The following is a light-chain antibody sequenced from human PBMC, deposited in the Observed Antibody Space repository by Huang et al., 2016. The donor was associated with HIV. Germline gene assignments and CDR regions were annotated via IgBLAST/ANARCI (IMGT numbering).Light chain of an antibody. CDR3: QQYNNWPPLIT. Sequence: EIVMTQSPATLSVSPGERATLSCRASQSVSSNLAWYQQKPGQAPRLLIYGASTRATGIPARFRGSGSGTEFTLTISSLQSEDFAVYYCQQYNNWPPLITFGQGTRLEMK. V-gene: IGKV3-15*01. CDR1: QSVSSN. CDR2: GAS. J-gene: IGKJ5*01.